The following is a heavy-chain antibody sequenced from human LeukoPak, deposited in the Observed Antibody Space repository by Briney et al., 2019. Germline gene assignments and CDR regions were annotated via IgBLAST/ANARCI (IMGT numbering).Heavy chain of an antibody. J-gene: IGHJ4*02. CDR2: MNPNSGNT. CDR1: GYTFSRYD. V-gene: IGHV1-8*03. Sequence: ASVKVSCKASGYTFSRYDINWVRQGTGQGLEWMGWMNPNSGNTGYAQKFQGRVTITRNTSISTAYMELSSLGSEDTAVYYCARGPYDSSGYRFDYWGQGTLVTVSS. CDR3: ARGPYDSSGYRFDY. D-gene: IGHD3-22*01.